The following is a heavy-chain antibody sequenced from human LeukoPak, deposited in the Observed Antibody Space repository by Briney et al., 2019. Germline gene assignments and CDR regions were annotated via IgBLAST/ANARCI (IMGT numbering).Heavy chain of an antibody. D-gene: IGHD3-10*01. CDR3: AKDQIARGSGSYCDS. CDR2: ISYDGSKK. Sequence: GGSLRLSCAASGFTFSSYAMHWVRQAPGKGLEWVAIISYDGSKKDYSDSMKGRFSISRDNSQNTVYLQVNSLRPEDTAVYYCAKDQIARGSGSYCDSWGQGTLVTVSS. V-gene: IGHV3-30*18. J-gene: IGHJ5*01. CDR1: GFTFSSYA.